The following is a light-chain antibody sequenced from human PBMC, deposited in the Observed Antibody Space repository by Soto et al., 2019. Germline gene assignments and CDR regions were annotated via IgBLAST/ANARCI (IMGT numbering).Light chain of an antibody. V-gene: IGKV3-20*01. Sequence: EIVLTQSPGTLSLSPGERATLSCRASQSVSSSYLAWYQQKPGQAPRLLIYGASSRATGIPDRFSGSGSGTSLTITISRLEPEDFAVYYCQQYCSSPWTFGQGTKVDIK. J-gene: IGKJ1*01. CDR3: QQYCSSPWT. CDR2: GAS. CDR1: QSVSSSY.